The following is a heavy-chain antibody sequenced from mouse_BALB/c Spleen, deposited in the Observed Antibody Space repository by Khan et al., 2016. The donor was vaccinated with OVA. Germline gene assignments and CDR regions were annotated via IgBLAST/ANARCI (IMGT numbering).Heavy chain of an antibody. D-gene: IGHD2-10*02. CDR2: ISSGSSTI. Sequence: EVQVVESGGGLVQPGGSRKLSCAASGFTFSSFGMHWVRQAPEKGLEWVAYISSGSSTIYYADTVKARCTISRDNPKNTLFLQMTSLRSEDTAMYYCARSLAPMDYWGQGTSVTVSS. J-gene: IGHJ4*01. CDR1: GFTFSSFG. V-gene: IGHV5-17*02. CDR3: ARSLAPMDY.